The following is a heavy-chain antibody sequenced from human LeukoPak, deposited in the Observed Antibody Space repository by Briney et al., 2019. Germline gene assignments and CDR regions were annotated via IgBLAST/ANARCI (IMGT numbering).Heavy chain of an antibody. CDR2: IWYDGSNK. D-gene: IGHD3-3*01. CDR1: GFTFSSYG. J-gene: IGHJ6*02. Sequence: GGSLRLSCAASGFTFSSYGMHWVRQAPGKGLEWVAVIWYDGSNKYYADSVKGRFTISRDNAKNSLYLQMNSLRAEDTAVYYCARDFPDYYDFWSGYRGGYYYGMDVWGQGTTVTVSS. V-gene: IGHV3-33*01. CDR3: ARDFPDYYDFWSGYRGGYYYGMDV.